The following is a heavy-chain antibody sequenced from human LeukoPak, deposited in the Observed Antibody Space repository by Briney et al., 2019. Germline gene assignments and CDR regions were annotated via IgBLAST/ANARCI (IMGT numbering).Heavy chain of an antibody. J-gene: IGHJ5*02. Sequence: SETLSLTYTVSGGSISSGGYYWSWIRQHPRKGLEWIGYVYYSGTYYSPSLNSRATISIDPSKNQFSLKLSSVTAADTAVYYCAREHSSSSWFDPWGQGTLVTVSS. CDR2: VYYSGT. D-gene: IGHD6-13*01. V-gene: IGHV4-31*03. CDR3: AREHSSSSWFDP. CDR1: GGSISSGGYY.